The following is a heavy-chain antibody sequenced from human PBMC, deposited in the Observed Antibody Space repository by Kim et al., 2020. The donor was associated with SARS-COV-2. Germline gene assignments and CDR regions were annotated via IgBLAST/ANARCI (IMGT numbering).Heavy chain of an antibody. V-gene: IGHV4-39*07. Sequence: SETLSLTCTVSGGSISSSSYYWGWIRQPPGKGLEWIGSIYYSGSTYYNPSLKSRVTISVDTSKNQFSLKLSSVTAADTAVYYCARDPVGSWYSYYFDYWGQGTLVTVSS. CDR2: IYYSGST. CDR1: GGSISSSSYY. D-gene: IGHD6-13*01. CDR3: ARDPVGSWYSYYFDY. J-gene: IGHJ4*02.